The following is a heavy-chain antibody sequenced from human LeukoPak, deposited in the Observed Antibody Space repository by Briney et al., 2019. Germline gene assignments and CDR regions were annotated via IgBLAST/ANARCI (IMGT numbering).Heavy chain of an antibody. J-gene: IGHJ6*02. CDR3: ARARGYNWNEFYYYGMDV. CDR2: VYYTGSP. V-gene: IGHV4-39*01. CDR1: GTSISSSITSTSYY. D-gene: IGHD1-1*01. Sequence: SETLSLTCTVSGTSISSSITSTSYYWGWIRQAPGKGLEWIGSVYYTGSPYTNPSLKSRATISMDASRSQFSLRLTSVTAADTAVYYCARARGYNWNEFYYYGMDVWGQGTTVTVSS.